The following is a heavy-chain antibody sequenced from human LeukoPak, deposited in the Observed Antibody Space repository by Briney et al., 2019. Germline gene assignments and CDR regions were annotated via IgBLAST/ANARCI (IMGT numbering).Heavy chain of an antibody. Sequence: ASVKVSCKASGYTFTGYYMHWVRQAPGQGLEWMGWINPNSGGTNYAQKFQGRVTMTRDTSISTAYMELSRLRSDDTAVYYCARDLARLLYYYDSSGYDYWGQGTLVTVSS. J-gene: IGHJ4*02. CDR2: INPNSGGT. CDR1: GYTFTGYY. V-gene: IGHV1-2*02. D-gene: IGHD3-22*01. CDR3: ARDLARLLYYYDSSGYDY.